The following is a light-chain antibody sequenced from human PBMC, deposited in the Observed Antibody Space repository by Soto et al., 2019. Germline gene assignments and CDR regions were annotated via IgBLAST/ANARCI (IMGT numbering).Light chain of an antibody. V-gene: IGKV1-5*01. CDR2: DAS. Sequence: DIQMTQSPSTLSASVGDRATITCRASQTINSWLTWYQQKPGKAPKVLIFDASSLKTGVPSRFSGSGSGTEFTLTISNLQPDDFATYYCQQYDSYSSGPFGQGTKV. CDR3: QQYDSYSSGP. J-gene: IGKJ1*01. CDR1: QTINSW.